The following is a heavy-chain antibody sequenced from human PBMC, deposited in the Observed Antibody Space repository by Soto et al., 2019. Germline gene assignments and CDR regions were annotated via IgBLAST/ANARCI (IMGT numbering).Heavy chain of an antibody. D-gene: IGHD1-26*01. CDR3: ARDKRYYVPGAFEI. CDR2: INPNSGGT. Sequence: ASVKVSCKASGYTFTGYYMHWGRQAPGQGLEWMGWINPNSGGTNYAQKFQGRVTMTRDTSISTAYTELSRLRSDDTAVYCCARDKRYYVPGAFEIWRQETMFAISS. CDR1: GYTFTGYY. J-gene: IGHJ3*02. V-gene: IGHV1-2*02.